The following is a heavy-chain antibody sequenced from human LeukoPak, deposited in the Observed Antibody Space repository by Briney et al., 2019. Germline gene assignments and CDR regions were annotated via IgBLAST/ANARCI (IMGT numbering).Heavy chain of an antibody. Sequence: GGSLRLSCAASGFTFSTYGMNWVRQAPGKGPEWVSGISGSGSNTYYPDSVKGRFTISRDTSKNTLYLQMNSLRAEDTAVYYCAKDRSRSKTYYYDSSGLTPFDYWGQGTLVTVSS. CDR1: GFTFSTYG. J-gene: IGHJ4*02. CDR3: AKDRSRSKTYYYDSSGLTPFDY. D-gene: IGHD3-22*01. V-gene: IGHV3-23*01. CDR2: ISGSGSNT.